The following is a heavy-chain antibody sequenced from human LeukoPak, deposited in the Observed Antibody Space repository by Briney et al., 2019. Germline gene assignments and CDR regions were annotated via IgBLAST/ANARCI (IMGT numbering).Heavy chain of an antibody. Sequence: SETLSLTCTVSGGSISSSSYYWGWIRQPPGKGLEWIGSICYSGSTYYNPSLKRRVTISVDTPKNQFSLKLSSVTAADTAIYYCAKGAGGFSYYNWFDPGGQGTLVTVSS. CDR2: ICYSGST. J-gene: IGHJ5*02. V-gene: IGHV4-39*07. CDR3: AKGAGGFSYYNWFDP. D-gene: IGHD5-18*01. CDR1: GGSISSSSYY.